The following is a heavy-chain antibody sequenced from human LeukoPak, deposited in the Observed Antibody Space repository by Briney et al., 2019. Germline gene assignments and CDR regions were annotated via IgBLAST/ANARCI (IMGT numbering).Heavy chain of an antibody. CDR1: GFTFSSYG. V-gene: IGHV3-30*18. J-gene: IGHJ4*02. Sequence: GGSLRLSCAASGFTFSSYGMHWVRQASGKGLEWVAVISYDGSNKYYADSVKGRFTISRDNSKNTLYLQMNSLRAEDTAVYYCAKAHAGVRGVPRGYWGQGTLVTVSS. CDR3: AKAHAGVRGVPRGY. D-gene: IGHD3-10*01. CDR2: ISYDGSNK.